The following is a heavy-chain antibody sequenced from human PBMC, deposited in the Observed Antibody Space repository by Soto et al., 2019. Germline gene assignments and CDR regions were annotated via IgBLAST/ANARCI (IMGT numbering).Heavy chain of an antibody. CDR2: IYYSGST. D-gene: IGHD1-26*01. CDR1: GGSISRGAHD. J-gene: IGHJ5*02. Sequence: PSQTLSVTRPVGGGSISRGAHDRSWKRQHAGKGLEWIGYIYYSGSTYYNPSLKSRLTISVDTSKNQFSLKLSSVTAADTAVYFCARAAAQWETGSDLNWFDPWGQGTVLTVSA. V-gene: IGHV4-31*03. CDR3: ARAAAQWETGSDLNWFDP.